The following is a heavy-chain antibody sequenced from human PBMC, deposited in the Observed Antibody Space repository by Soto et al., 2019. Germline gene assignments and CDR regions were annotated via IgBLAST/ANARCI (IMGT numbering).Heavy chain of an antibody. D-gene: IGHD3-9*01. V-gene: IGHV4-4*07. CDR1: DDFISSYY. CDR3: ARADYEILTGSYAMGV. J-gene: IGHJ6*02. CDR2: VSTNGAT. Sequence: SETLSLTCTVSDDFISSYYWNWIRQPAGKGLEWIGRVSTNGATNYNPSLESRVTMSVDTSKNQFSLKLTSVTAADTAVYFCARADYEILTGSYAMGVWGQGTTVTVSS.